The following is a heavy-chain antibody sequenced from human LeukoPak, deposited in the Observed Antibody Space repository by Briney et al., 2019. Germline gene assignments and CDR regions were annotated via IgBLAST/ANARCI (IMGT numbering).Heavy chain of an antibody. CDR3: ARDHRPLADEGLNWFDP. D-gene: IGHD3-3*02. CDR1: GGSISSYY. J-gene: IGHJ5*02. V-gene: IGHV4-59*01. Sequence: SETLSLTCTVSGGSISSYYWSWIRQPPGKGLEWIGYIYYSGSTNYNPSLKSRVTISVDTSKNQFSLKLISVTAADTAVYYCARDHRPLADEGLNWFDPWGQGTLVTVSS. CDR2: IYYSGST.